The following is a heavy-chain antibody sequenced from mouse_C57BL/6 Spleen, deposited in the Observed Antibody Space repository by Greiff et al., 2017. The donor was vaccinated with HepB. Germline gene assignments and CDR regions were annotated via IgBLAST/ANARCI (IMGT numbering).Heavy chain of an antibody. J-gene: IGHJ4*01. CDR1: GFTFSDYG. V-gene: IGHV5-17*01. CDR2: ISSGSSTI. D-gene: IGHD4-1*01. CDR3: ATGTYYAMDY. Sequence: EVQLVESGGGLVKPGGSLKLSCAASGFTFSDYGMHWVRQAPEKGLEWVAYISSGSSTIYYADTVKGRFTISRDNAKNTLFLQMTSLRSEDTAMYYCATGTYYAMDYWGQGTSVTVSS.